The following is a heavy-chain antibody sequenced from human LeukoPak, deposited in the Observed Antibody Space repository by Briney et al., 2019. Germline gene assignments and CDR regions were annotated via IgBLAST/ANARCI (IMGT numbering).Heavy chain of an antibody. V-gene: IGHV4-61*08. Sequence: NPSETLSLTCAVSGGSISSGGYSWSWIRQPPGKGLEWIGYIYYSGSTNYNPPLKSRVTISVDTSKNQFSLKLSSVTAADTAVYYCARHQSSGYPPFDYWGQGTLVTVSS. CDR2: IYYSGST. D-gene: IGHD3-22*01. J-gene: IGHJ4*02. CDR3: ARHQSSGYPPFDY. CDR1: GGSISSGGYS.